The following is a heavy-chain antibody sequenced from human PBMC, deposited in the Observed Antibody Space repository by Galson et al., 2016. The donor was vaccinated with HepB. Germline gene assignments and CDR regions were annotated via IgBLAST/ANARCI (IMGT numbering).Heavy chain of an antibody. D-gene: IGHD3-3*02. CDR3: AKDLHYWIAMDY. J-gene: IGHJ4*02. Sequence: SLRLSCAASGFTFRSNAMAWVRQAPGKRLEWVSGIGSSGGDPHYADPVKGRFTISRDNSKNTLYLQMNNLRDEDTAVYYCAKDLHYWIAMDYWGQGSLVTVSS. V-gene: IGHV3-23*01. CDR1: GFTFRSNA. CDR2: IGSSGGDP.